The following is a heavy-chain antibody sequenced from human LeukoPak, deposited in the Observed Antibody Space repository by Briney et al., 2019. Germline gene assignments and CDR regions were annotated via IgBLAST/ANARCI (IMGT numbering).Heavy chain of an antibody. CDR3: AKEGMIRGVIDY. D-gene: IGHD3-10*01. V-gene: IGHV4-4*07. J-gene: IGHJ4*02. CDR1: GASIDTYY. Sequence: SETLSLTCSVSGASIDTYYWSWIRQPAGKGLEWIGHIHTSGSTNYNPSLKSRVTMSVDTSKNQFSLKVNSVAAADTAVYYCAKEGMIRGVIDYWGQGALVTVSS. CDR2: IHTSGST.